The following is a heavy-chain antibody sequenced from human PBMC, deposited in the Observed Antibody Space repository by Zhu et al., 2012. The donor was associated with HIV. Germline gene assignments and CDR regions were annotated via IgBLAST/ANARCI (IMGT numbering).Heavy chain of an antibody. CDR3: AKETGYCSSTSCYVEYFQH. CDR2: ISGGGGST. J-gene: IGHJ1*01. D-gene: IGHD2-2*01. Sequence: EVQLLESGGGLVQPGGSLRLSCAASGFTFSSYAMSWVRQAPGKGLEWVSAISGGGGSTYYADSVKGRFTISRDNSKNTLYLQMNSLRAEDTAVYYCAKETGYCSSTSCYVEYFQHWGQGTLVTVSS. V-gene: IGHV3-23*01. CDR1: GFTFSSYA.